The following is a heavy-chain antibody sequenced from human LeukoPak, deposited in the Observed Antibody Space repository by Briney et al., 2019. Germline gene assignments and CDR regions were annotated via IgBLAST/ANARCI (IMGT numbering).Heavy chain of an antibody. V-gene: IGHV3-48*03. CDR3: ARTHRMVVNAFDI. J-gene: IGHJ3*02. Sequence: GGSLRLSCAASGFTFSSYEMNWVRQAPGKGLEWVSYISSSGSTIYYADSVKGRFTISRDNAKNSLYLQMNSLRAEDTAAYYCARTHRMVVNAFDIWGQGTMVTVSS. CDR1: GFTFSSYE. CDR2: ISSSGSTI. D-gene: IGHD2-21*01.